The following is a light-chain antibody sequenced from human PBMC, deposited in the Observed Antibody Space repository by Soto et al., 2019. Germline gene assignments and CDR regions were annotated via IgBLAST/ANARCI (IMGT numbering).Light chain of an antibody. CDR1: QSVASN. Sequence: EIVMTQSPASLSVSPGDGATLSCRASQSVASNVAWYQQKPGQGPRLLIHGASTRALCVPARFSGSGSGTDFTLTIIGLQSEDFAVYYCQQYHNWPPQYTFGQGTKLQIK. J-gene: IGKJ2*01. CDR3: QQYHNWPPQYT. CDR2: GAS. V-gene: IGKV3-15*01.